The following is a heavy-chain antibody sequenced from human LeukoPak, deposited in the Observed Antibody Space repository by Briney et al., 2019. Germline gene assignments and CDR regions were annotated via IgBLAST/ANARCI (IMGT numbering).Heavy chain of an antibody. CDR3: ARGIYGDYGLGY. CDR1: GGSISSYY. Sequence: SETLSLTXTVSGGSISSYYWSWIRQPAGKGLEWIGRIYSSGSINNNPSLKSRVTMSVDMPKNQFSLKLSSVTAADTAVYYCARGIYGDYGLGYWGQGTLVTVSS. J-gene: IGHJ4*02. D-gene: IGHD4-17*01. V-gene: IGHV4-4*07. CDR2: IYSSGSI.